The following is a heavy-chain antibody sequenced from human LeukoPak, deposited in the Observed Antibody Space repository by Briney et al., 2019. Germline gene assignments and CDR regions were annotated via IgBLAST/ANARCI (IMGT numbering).Heavy chain of an antibody. CDR3: ARGVLLWFRGGTNRFDP. J-gene: IGHJ5*02. CDR1: GGSFSGYY. V-gene: IGHV4-34*01. D-gene: IGHD3-10*01. CDR2: INHSGST. Sequence: SETLSLTCAVYGGSFSGYYWSWIRQPPGKGLEWIGEINHSGSTNYNPSLKSRVTISVDTSKNQFSLKLSSVTAADTAVYYCARGVLLWFRGGTNRFDPWGQGTLVTVSS.